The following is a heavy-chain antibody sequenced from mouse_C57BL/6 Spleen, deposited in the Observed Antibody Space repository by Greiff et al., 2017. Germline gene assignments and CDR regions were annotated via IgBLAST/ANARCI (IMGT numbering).Heavy chain of an antibody. D-gene: IGHD2-3*01. J-gene: IGHJ4*01. Sequence: QVQLQQPGAELVKPGASVKLSCKASGYTFTSYWMHWVKQRPGQGLEWIGMIHPNSGSTNYNEKFKSKATLTVDKSSNPAYMQLSSLTSEDSAVYYCAREGYEAMDYWGQGTSVTVSS. CDR1: GYTFTSYW. CDR2: IHPNSGST. CDR3: AREGYEAMDY. V-gene: IGHV1-64*01.